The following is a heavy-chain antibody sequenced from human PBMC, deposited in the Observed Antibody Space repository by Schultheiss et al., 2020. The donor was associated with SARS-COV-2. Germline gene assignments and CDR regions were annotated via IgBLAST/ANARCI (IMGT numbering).Heavy chain of an antibody. CDR2: IYYTGST. Sequence: SETLSLTCTVSGGSISSGGYYWSWIRQPPGKGLEWIGYIYYTGSTKYNPSLTSRVTISVDTSKNQFSLKLSSVTAADTAVYYCAREREAARNWFDPWGQGTLVTVSS. CDR1: GGSISSGGYY. D-gene: IGHD6-6*01. J-gene: IGHJ5*02. V-gene: IGHV4-61*08. CDR3: AREREAARNWFDP.